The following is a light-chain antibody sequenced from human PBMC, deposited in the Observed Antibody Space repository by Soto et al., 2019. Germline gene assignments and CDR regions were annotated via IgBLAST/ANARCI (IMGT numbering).Light chain of an antibody. CDR3: HQYATSPFT. Sequence: IVLTQSPGTPSLSPGERATVSCRASETIGRAYFAWYQHRPGRTPRLVLSATSNRAAGIPDRFGGSGSGADFTLTISGVEPEDFAVYYCHQYATSPFTFGQGTKLEI. CDR1: ETIGRAY. J-gene: IGKJ2*01. CDR2: ATS. V-gene: IGKV3-20*01.